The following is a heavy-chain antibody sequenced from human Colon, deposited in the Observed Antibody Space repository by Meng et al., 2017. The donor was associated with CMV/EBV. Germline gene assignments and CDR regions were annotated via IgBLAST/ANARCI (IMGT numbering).Heavy chain of an antibody. V-gene: IGHV4-34*01. CDR1: SLTGYY. CDR3: ARGGTSLSFGARQNTFDH. CDR2: VNFWGTT. J-gene: IGHJ4*02. D-gene: IGHD3-10*01. Sequence: SLTGYYWTWIRQSPGEGLQWIGEVNFWGTTNYNPALKGRVTISLDLTKSQFSLKLTSVTAADAAVYYCARGGTSLSFGARQNTFDHWGQGTLVTVSS.